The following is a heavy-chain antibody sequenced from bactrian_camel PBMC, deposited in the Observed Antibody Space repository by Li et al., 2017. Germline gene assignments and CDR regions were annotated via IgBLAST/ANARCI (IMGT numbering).Heavy chain of an antibody. CDR1: TTTRNRLC. CDR2: FAPDGVA. Sequence: QVQLVESGGGSVQAGGSLRLSCAVSTTTRNRLCMGWFRQAPGKEREGIAVFAPDGVATYGDPVMGRFTLSKDNANNTLYLQMDSLAHEDTAMYYCAASGTWYSVKDADFAYWGQGTQVTV. D-gene: IGHD2*01. V-gene: IGHV3S53*01. J-gene: IGHJ6*01. CDR3: AASGTWYSVKDADFAY.